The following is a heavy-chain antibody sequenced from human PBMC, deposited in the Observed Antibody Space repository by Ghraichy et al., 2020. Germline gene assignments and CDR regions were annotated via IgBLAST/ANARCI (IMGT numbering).Heavy chain of an antibody. V-gene: IGHV1-18*01. CDR1: GYTFSRPV. CDR3: ARDLMSRYNWNVYNWFDP. D-gene: IGHD1-20*01. Sequence: ASVKVSCKTSGYTFSRPVTSWLRQAPGQGLEWMGWISTYNGNTNYAQKFQGRVTMTTDTSTTTAYLELRSLRSDDTAVYFCARDLMSRYNWNVYNWFDPWGQGILVIVSP. J-gene: IGHJ5*02. CDR2: ISTYNGNT.